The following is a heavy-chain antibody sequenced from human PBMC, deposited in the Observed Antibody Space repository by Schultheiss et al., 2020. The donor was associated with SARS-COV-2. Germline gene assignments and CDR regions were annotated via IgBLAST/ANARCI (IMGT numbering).Heavy chain of an antibody. Sequence: GESLKISCAASGFTFSDYYMSWVRQAPGKGLEWVSAISGSGGSTYYADSVKGRFTISRDNSKNTLYLQMNSLRAEDTAVYYCAKDPGGHIVVVTADRAGMDVWGQGTTVTVSS. V-gene: IGHV3-23*01. CDR2: ISGSGGST. CDR1: GFTFSDYY. CDR3: AKDPGGHIVVVTADRAGMDV. J-gene: IGHJ6*02. D-gene: IGHD2-21*02.